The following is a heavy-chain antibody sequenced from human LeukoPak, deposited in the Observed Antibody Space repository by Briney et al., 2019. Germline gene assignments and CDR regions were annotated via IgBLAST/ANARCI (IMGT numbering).Heavy chain of an antibody. J-gene: IGHJ3*02. V-gene: IGHV1-69*04. CDR2: ITPIFNKA. CDR3: AREYPQGVVRGMSSAFDI. Sequence: APVRVSCKASGDTLTTHPISWVRQAPGQGPEWMGRITPIFNKADYTPNFQGRVSFTVDRSTSTAYMEVHSLRSEDTAMYYCAREYPQGVVRGMSSAFDIWGQGTMVTVTS. CDR1: GDTLTTHP. D-gene: IGHD3-10*02.